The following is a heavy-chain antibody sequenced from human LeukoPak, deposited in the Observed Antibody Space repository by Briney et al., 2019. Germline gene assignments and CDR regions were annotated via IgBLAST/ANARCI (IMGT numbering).Heavy chain of an antibody. CDR2: IGTAGDT. CDR3: ARGPVNSGVEMATISAFDI. J-gene: IGHJ3*02. Sequence: PGGSLRLSCAASGFTFSSYDMHWVRHATGKGLEWVSAIGTAGDTYYPGSVKGRFTISRENAKNSLYLQMNSLRAGDTAVYYCARGPVNSGVEMATISAFDIWGQGTMVTVSS. D-gene: IGHD5-24*01. V-gene: IGHV3-13*01. CDR1: GFTFSSYD.